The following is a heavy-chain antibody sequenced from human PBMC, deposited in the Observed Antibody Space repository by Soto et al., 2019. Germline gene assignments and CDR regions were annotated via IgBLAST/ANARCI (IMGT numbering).Heavy chain of an antibody. J-gene: IGHJ6*02. Sequence: EVQLLESGGGWVQPGGSLRLSCAASGFTFNNFVMSWVRQVPGKGLEWVSAITGSGGSAYYADSVKGRFTISRDNSKSTVFLEMTSLGAADTAIYYCAAHLGQNYYRLDVWGQGTTVTVSS. D-gene: IGHD1-26*01. CDR1: GFTFNNFV. CDR2: ITGSGGSA. CDR3: AAHLGQNYYRLDV. V-gene: IGHV3-23*01.